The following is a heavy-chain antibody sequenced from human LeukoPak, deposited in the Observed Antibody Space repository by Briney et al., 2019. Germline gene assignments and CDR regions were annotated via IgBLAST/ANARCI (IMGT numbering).Heavy chain of an antibody. CDR1: GFTFSSYS. Sequence: PGGSLRLSCAASGFTFSSYSMNWVHQAPGKGLEWVSSISSSSSYIYYADSVKGRFTISRDNAKNSLYLQMNSLRAEDTAVYYCARDLSVRWYYDILTGYYPPTFYYYYGMDVWGQGTTVTVSS. CDR3: ARDLSVRWYYDILTGYYPPTFYYYYGMDV. CDR2: ISSSSSYI. D-gene: IGHD3-9*01. V-gene: IGHV3-21*01. J-gene: IGHJ6*02.